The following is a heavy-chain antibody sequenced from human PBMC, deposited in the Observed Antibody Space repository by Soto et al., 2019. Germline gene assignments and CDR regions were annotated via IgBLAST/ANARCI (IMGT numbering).Heavy chain of an antibody. CDR2: TYYRSKWYN. D-gene: IGHD6-19*01. CDR3: ARDGDMGGWYHYYYGMDV. Sequence: PSQTLSLTCAISGDSVSSNSAAWNWVRQSPSRGLEWLGRTYYRSKWYNDYAVSVKSRITINPDTSKNQFSLQLNSVTPEVTAVYYCARDGDMGGWYHYYYGMDVWGQGTTVTVSS. J-gene: IGHJ6*02. V-gene: IGHV6-1*01. CDR1: GDSVSSNSAA.